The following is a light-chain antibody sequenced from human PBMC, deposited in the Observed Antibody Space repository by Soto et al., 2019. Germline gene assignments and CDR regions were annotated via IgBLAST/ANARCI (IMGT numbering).Light chain of an antibody. J-gene: IGLJ2*01. CDR1: RSNIGNNY. CDR2: DNN. V-gene: IGLV1-51*01. Sequence: QSVLTQPPSVSAAPGQKVTISCSGSRSNIGNNYVSWYQQLPGTAPKLLIYDNNKRPSGIPDRFSGSKSGTSATLGITGLQTGEEADYYCGTWDSSLSAVVFGGGTQVTVL. CDR3: GTWDSSLSAVV.